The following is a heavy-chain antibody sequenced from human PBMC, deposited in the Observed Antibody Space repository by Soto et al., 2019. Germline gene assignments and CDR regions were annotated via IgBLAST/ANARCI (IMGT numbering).Heavy chain of an antibody. CDR2: ITGGGGYR. CDR3: ARGRGVARTYWYSDL. V-gene: IGHV3-23*01. Sequence: EVQLSESGGGLVQPGGSLRLSCAASGFTFSNDAMNWVRQAPGKGLEWVAAITGGGGYRYYADSVKVRFTISRDNYKKSPSLKMNTQRDVDIAEFYCARGRGVARTYWYSDLWGRGNLVTVSP. D-gene: IGHD3-10*01. J-gene: IGHJ2*01. CDR1: GFTFSNDA.